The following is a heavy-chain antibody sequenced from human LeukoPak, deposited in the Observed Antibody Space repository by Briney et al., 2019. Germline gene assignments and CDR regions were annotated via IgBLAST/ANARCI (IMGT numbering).Heavy chain of an antibody. D-gene: IGHD3-10*01. Sequence: GESLQISCKGSGYSFTSYWIGWVRQLPGKGLEWMGIIYPGDSDTRYSPSFQGQVTISADKSISTAYLQWSSLKASDTAMYYCARHSSVYGSGSGGFDPWGQGTLVTVSS. CDR2: IYPGDSDT. CDR3: ARHSSVYGSGSGGFDP. CDR1: GYSFTSYW. V-gene: IGHV5-51*01. J-gene: IGHJ5*02.